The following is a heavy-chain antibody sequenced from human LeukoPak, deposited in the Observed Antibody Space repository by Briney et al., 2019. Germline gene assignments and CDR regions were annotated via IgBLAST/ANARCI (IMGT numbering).Heavy chain of an antibody. CDR1: GFTFSSYS. J-gene: IGHJ6*02. CDR2: ISSSSSYI. Sequence: GGSLRLSCAASGFTFSSYSMNWVRQAPGKGLEWVSSISSSSSYIYYADSAKGRFTISRDNAKNSLYLQMNSLRAEDTAVYYCARAALPKAYSSSWYERPYYYYGMDVWGQGTTVTVSS. V-gene: IGHV3-21*01. CDR3: ARAALPKAYSSSWYERPYYYYGMDV. D-gene: IGHD6-13*01.